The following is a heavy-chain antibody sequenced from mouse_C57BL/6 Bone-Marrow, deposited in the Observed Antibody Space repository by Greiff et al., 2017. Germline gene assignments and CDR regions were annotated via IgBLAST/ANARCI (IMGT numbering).Heavy chain of an antibody. V-gene: IGHV5-16*01. CDR2: INYDGSST. Sequence: DVMLVESEGGLVQPGSSMKLSCTASGFTFSDYYMAWVRQVPEKGLEWVANINYDGSSTYYLDSLKSRFIISRDNAKNILYLQMSRLKSEDTATYDCARSTMINYFDYWGQGNTLTVSS. CDR1: GFTFSDYY. CDR3: ARSTMINYFDY. J-gene: IGHJ2*01. D-gene: IGHD2-4*01.